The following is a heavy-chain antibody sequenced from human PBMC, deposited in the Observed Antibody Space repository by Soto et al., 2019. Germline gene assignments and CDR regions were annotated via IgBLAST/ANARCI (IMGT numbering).Heavy chain of an antibody. D-gene: IGHD6-13*01. J-gene: IGHJ5*02. CDR2: IDTAGNT. V-gene: IGHV3-13*04. CDR1: GFTFSNYD. Sequence: EVQLVESGGGLVQPGGSLRLSCAASGFTFSNYDMHWVRQTTGKGLEWVSAIDTAGNTYYPDSVKGRFTISRENAKHSLFLQKNNLRAGDTAVYYCARGTGYSSSWYTSWGQGTLVTVSS. CDR3: ARGTGYSSSWYTS.